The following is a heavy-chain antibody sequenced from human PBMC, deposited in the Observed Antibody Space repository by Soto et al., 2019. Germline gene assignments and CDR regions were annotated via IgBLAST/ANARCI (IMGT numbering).Heavy chain of an antibody. V-gene: IGHV1-3*01. Sequence: ASVKVSCKASGYTFTSYAMHWVRQAPGQRLEWMGWINAGNGNTKYYADSVKCRFTISRDNSRNTLYLQIYSLRTEDAAVYYCASSYFYDSGGYYPFDYWGQGTLVTVSS. CDR3: ASSYFYDSGGYYPFDY. D-gene: IGHD3-22*01. CDR1: GYTFTSYA. CDR2: INAGNGNT. J-gene: IGHJ4*02.